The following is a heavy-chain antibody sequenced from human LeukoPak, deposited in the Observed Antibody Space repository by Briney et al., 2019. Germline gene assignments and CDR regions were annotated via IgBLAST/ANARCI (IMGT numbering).Heavy chain of an antibody. V-gene: IGHV3-30*03. CDR2: ISYDGSNK. CDR1: GFTFSSYG. CDR3: ARLVGSTSNFDY. D-gene: IGHD6-25*01. J-gene: IGHJ4*02. Sequence: GGSLRLSCAASGFTFSSYGMHWVRQAPGKGLEWVAVISYDGSNKYYADSVKGRFTISRDNSKNTLYLQMNSLRAEDTAVYYCARLVGSTSNFDYWGQGTLVTVSS.